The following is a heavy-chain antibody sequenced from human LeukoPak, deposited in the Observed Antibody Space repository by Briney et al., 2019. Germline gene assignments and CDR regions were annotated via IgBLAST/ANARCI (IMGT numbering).Heavy chain of an antibody. Sequence: GGSLRLSCAASGFTFSSYSMNWVRQAPGKGLEWVSSFSSKSGSIYYADSVKGRFTISRDNAKNSLFLQMNGLRAEDTAVYYCARGGSSGWYSDYWGQGTLVTVSS. J-gene: IGHJ4*02. CDR2: FSSKSGSI. CDR1: GFTFSSYS. CDR3: ARGGSSGWYSDY. V-gene: IGHV3-21*01. D-gene: IGHD6-19*01.